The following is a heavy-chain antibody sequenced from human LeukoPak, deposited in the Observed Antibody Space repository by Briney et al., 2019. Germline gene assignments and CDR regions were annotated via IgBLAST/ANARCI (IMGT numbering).Heavy chain of an antibody. Sequence: PGGSLRLSCAASGFPFSDHEMNWVRQAPGKGLEWVSYISSSGSDKYYPDSVKGRFTISRDNAKNSLYLQMNSLRAEDTAVYYCARRTSGAFAIWGQGTTVTVSS. CDR1: GFPFSDHE. V-gene: IGHV3-48*03. CDR2: ISSSGSDK. J-gene: IGHJ3*02. CDR3: ARRTSGAFAI.